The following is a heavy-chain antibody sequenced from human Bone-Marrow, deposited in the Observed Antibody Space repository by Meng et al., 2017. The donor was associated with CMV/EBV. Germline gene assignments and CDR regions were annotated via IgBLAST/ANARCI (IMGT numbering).Heavy chain of an antibody. D-gene: IGHD3-16*01. CDR1: GYSFSSCG. J-gene: IGHJ4*02. Sequence: SCKASGYSFSSCGITWVRQAPGQGLEWMGWIGSYNGNTNYAQKFQDRVTMTTDESTGTADMELRSLRSDDTALYYCARDAGWGSDYWGQGILVTVSS. V-gene: IGHV1-18*01. CDR2: IGSYNGNT. CDR3: ARDAGWGSDY.